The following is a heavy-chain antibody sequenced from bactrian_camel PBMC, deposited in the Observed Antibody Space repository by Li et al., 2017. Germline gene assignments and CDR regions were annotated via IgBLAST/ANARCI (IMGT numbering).Heavy chain of an antibody. CDR1: GYTYNRNC. V-gene: IGHV3S1*01. D-gene: IGHD2*01. CDR2: IYTGGDYR. Sequence: HVQLVESGGGSVQAGGSLRLSCAASGYTYNRNCMAWFRQAPGKEREGVAAIYTGGDYRDYHASVKGRFTISQDNAKDTVYLQMNSLKPEDTAMYYCAARGPYCYTKLSVRDFTYWGQGTQVTVS. CDR3: AARGPYCYTKLSVRDFTY. J-gene: IGHJ6*01.